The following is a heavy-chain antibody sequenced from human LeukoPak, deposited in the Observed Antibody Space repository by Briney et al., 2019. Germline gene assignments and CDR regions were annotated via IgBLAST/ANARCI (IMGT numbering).Heavy chain of an antibody. CDR3: ASGPYPAAGTDHQFDY. V-gene: IGHV4-59*01. CDR1: GASISGYY. J-gene: IGHJ4*02. D-gene: IGHD6-13*01. Sequence: PSETLSLTCTVSGASISGYYWSWIRQPPGKGLEWIGYIFYSGSTLYNPSLQSQVTISVDTSKNQFSLKLTSVTAADTAVYYCASGPYPAAGTDHQFDYWGQGTLVTVSS. CDR2: IFYSGST.